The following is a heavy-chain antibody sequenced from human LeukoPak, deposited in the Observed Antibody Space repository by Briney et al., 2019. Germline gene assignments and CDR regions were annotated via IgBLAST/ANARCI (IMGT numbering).Heavy chain of an antibody. D-gene: IGHD2-2*01. V-gene: IGHV3-23*01. Sequence: PGGSLRLSCAVSGITLSNYGMSWVRQAPGKGLEWVAGISGSGGGTKYADSVKGRFTISRDNSKNTLYLQMNSLRAEDTAVYYCARQDIVVVPAAMGFYFDYWGQGTLVIISS. J-gene: IGHJ4*02. CDR3: ARQDIVVVPAAMGFYFDY. CDR1: GITLSNYG. CDR2: ISGSGGGT.